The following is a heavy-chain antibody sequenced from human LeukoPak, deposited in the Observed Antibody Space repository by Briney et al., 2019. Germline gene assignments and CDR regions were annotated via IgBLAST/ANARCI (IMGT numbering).Heavy chain of an antibody. Sequence: GGSLRLSCAASGFTFSSYAMSWVRQAPGKGLEWVSAITASDGNTYYADSVKGRFTISRDNSKNTLFLQMNSLRGEDTAVYYCAKVGYWSGSGCCYDHWGQGTLVTVSS. CDR2: ITASDGNT. V-gene: IGHV3-23*01. D-gene: IGHD2-15*01. CDR3: AKVGYWSGSGCCYDH. CDR1: GFTFSSYA. J-gene: IGHJ4*02.